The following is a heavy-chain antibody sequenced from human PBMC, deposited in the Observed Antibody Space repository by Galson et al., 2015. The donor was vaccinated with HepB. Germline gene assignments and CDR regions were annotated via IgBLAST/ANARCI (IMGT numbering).Heavy chain of an antibody. D-gene: IGHD5-12*01. Sequence: SLRLSCAASGFTFSSYSMNWVRQAPGKGLEWVSYISSSSSTIYYADSVKGRFTISRDNAKNSLYLQMNSLRAEDTAVYYCASYRYSGYDPYYYGMDVWGQGTTVTVSS. J-gene: IGHJ6*02. CDR3: ASYRYSGYDPYYYGMDV. V-gene: IGHV3-48*04. CDR2: ISSSSSTI. CDR1: GFTFSSYS.